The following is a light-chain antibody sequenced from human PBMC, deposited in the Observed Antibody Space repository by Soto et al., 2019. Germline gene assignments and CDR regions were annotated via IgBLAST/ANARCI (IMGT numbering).Light chain of an antibody. Sequence: QSVLTQPPSASGTPGQRVTISCSGSSSNIGTNTVIWYQQLPGAAPKPLIYSDNQRPSGVPDRFSGSKSGTSASLAISGLQSEDEADYYCAAWDVSLVVFGGGTQLTVL. CDR3: AAWDVSLVV. CDR1: SSNIGTNT. CDR2: SDN. V-gene: IGLV1-44*01. J-gene: IGLJ2*01.